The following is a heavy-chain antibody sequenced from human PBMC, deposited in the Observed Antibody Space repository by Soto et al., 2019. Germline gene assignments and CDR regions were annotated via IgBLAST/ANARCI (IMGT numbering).Heavy chain of an antibody. V-gene: IGHV1-2*02. Sequence: RASVKVSCKASGYTFTGYYMHWVRQAPGQGLEWMGWINPNSGGTNYAQKFQGRVTMTRDTSISTAYMELSRLRSDDTAVYYCAREDSGSYYVEAFDIWGQGTMVTVSS. CDR2: INPNSGGT. CDR1: GYTFTGYY. D-gene: IGHD1-26*01. CDR3: AREDSGSYYVEAFDI. J-gene: IGHJ3*02.